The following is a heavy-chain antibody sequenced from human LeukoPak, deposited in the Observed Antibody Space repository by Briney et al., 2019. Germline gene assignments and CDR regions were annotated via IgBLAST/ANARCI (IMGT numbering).Heavy chain of an antibody. D-gene: IGHD6-19*01. Sequence: ASVKVSCKASGGTFSSYAMNWVRQAPGQGLEWMGWINTNTGNPTYAQGFTGRFVFSLDTSVSTAYLQISSLKAADTALYYCARVKRAVTSTGEAFDIWGLGTMVTVSS. V-gene: IGHV7-4-1*02. J-gene: IGHJ3*02. CDR1: GGTFSSYA. CDR3: ARVKRAVTSTGEAFDI. CDR2: INTNTGNP.